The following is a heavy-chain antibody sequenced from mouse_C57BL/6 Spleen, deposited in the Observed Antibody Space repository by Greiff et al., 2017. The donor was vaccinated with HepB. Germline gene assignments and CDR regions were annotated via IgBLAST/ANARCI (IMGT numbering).Heavy chain of an antibody. Sequence: EVQVVESGGGLVKPGGSLKLSCAASGFTFSDYGMHWVRQAPEKGLEWVAYISSGSSTIYYADTVKGRFTISRDNAKNTLFLQMTSLRSEDTAMYYCARRYPYYAMDYWGQGTSVTVSS. CDR3: ARRYPYYAMDY. V-gene: IGHV5-17*01. J-gene: IGHJ4*01. D-gene: IGHD1-1*01. CDR1: GFTFSDYG. CDR2: ISSGSSTI.